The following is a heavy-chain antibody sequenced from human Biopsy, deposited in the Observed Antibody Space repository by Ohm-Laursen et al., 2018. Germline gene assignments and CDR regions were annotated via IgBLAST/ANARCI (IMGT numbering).Heavy chain of an antibody. Sequence: GTLSLTCTVSGDSINNYYWSWIRQPAGKGLEWIGRIYTSGSPNYNLSLESRVTMSVDTSKNQFSLSLRSVTAADTAVYYCARVPLPGIGAAYQGRFLYGMDVWGQGTTVSVSS. CDR2: IYTSGSP. CDR3: ARVPLPGIGAAYQGRFLYGMDV. CDR1: GDSINNYY. V-gene: IGHV4-4*07. J-gene: IGHJ6*02. D-gene: IGHD6-13*01.